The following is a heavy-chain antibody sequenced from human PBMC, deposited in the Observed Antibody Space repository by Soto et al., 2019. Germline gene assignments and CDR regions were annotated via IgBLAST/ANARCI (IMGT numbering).Heavy chain of an antibody. CDR1: GYTFTSYD. D-gene: IGHD2-15*01. J-gene: IGHJ3*02. CDR3: ARGLGYCSGGSCYSGAFDI. Sequence: ASVKVSCKASGYTFTSYDINWVRQATGQGLEWMGWMNPNSGNTGYAQKFQGRVTMTRNTSISTAYMELSSLRFEDTAVYYCARGLGYCSGGSCYSGAFDIWGQGTMVTVSS. V-gene: IGHV1-8*01. CDR2: MNPNSGNT.